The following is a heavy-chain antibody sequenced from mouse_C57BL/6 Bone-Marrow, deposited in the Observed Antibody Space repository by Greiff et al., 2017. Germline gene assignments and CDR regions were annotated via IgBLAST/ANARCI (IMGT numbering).Heavy chain of an antibody. CDR2: ISSGSSTI. CDR3: ARKMRLRRYFDY. Sequence: EVQLVESGGGLVKPGGSLKLSCAASGFTFSDYGMHWVRQAPEKGLEWVAYISSGSSTIYYAATVKGRFTISRDNAKNTLFLQMTSLRSEDTAMYYCARKMRLRRYFDYWGQGTTLTVSS. CDR1: GFTFSDYG. V-gene: IGHV5-17*01. D-gene: IGHD2-4*01. J-gene: IGHJ2*01.